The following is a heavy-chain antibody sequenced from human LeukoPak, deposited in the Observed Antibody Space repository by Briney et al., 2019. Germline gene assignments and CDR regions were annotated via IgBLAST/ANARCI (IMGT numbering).Heavy chain of an antibody. Sequence: GGSLRLSCAASGFTFSNAWMSWVRQAPGKGLEWVGRIKSKTDGGTTDYAAPVKGRFTISRDDSKNTLYLQMNSLKTEDTAVYYCAREEGITGPYFDYWGQGTLVTVSS. V-gene: IGHV3-15*01. CDR2: IKSKTDGGTT. CDR3: AREEGITGPYFDY. CDR1: GFTFSNAW. D-gene: IGHD1-20*01. J-gene: IGHJ4*02.